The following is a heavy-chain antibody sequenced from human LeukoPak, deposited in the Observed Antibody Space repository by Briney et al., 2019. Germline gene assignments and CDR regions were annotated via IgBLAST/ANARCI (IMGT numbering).Heavy chain of an antibody. D-gene: IGHD1-14*01. CDR1: GFTVITND. Sequence: GGSLRLSCAASGFTVITNDMTWVRQAPGKGLEWVSVLYSDGITKYADSVQGRFTISRDNSKNTLYLEMNSLSPDDTAVYYCARGVEPLAANTLAYWGQGTLVTVSS. J-gene: IGHJ4*02. CDR2: LYSDGIT. V-gene: IGHV3-53*01. CDR3: ARGVEPLAANTLAY.